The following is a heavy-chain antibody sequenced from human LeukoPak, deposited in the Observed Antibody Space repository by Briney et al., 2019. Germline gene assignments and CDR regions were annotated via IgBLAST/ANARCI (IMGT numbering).Heavy chain of an antibody. CDR1: GGSISSYY. CDR2: IFHSGST. D-gene: IGHD2-15*01. J-gene: IGHJ3*02. V-gene: IGHV4-59*12. Sequence: SETLSLTCTVSGGSISSYYWGWIRQPPGKGLEWIGYIFHSGSTNSNPSLKSRVTISVDRSKNQFSLKLSSVTAADTAVYYCARDGCSGGSCYLGDAFDIWGQGTMVTVSS. CDR3: ARDGCSGGSCYLGDAFDI.